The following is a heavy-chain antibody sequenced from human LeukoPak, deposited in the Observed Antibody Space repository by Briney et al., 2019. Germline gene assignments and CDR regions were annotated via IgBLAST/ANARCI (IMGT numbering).Heavy chain of an antibody. D-gene: IGHD2-15*01. Sequence: PGGSLRLSCAASGFTFSSYAMHWVRQAPGKGLEWVAVISFDGSNKYYADSVKGRFTISRDDSKSTLYLQMNSLRAEDTAVYYCAHQRCSSGSRLLGYYFDYWGQGTLVTVSS. CDR2: ISFDGSNK. V-gene: IGHV3-30*03. J-gene: IGHJ4*02. CDR3: AHQRCSSGSRLLGYYFDY. CDR1: GFTFSSYA.